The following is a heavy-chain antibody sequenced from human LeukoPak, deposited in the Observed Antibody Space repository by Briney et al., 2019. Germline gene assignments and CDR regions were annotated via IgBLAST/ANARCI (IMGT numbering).Heavy chain of an antibody. D-gene: IGHD5-12*01. Sequence: SETLSLTCAVSGYSISSGYYWGWIRQPPGEGLEWIGSIYHSGSTYYNPSLKSRVTISVDTSKNQFSLKLSSVTAADTAVYYCATTLHSGNEAVYFDYWGQGTLVTVSS. CDR1: GYSISSGYY. J-gene: IGHJ4*02. CDR2: IYHSGST. CDR3: ATTLHSGNEAVYFDY. V-gene: IGHV4-38-2*01.